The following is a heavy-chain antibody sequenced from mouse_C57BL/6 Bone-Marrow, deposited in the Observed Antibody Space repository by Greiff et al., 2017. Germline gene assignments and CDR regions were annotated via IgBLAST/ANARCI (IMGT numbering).Heavy chain of an antibody. CDR1: GFTFSDYG. J-gene: IGHJ3*01. Sequence: EVKLMESGGGLVKPGGSLKLSCAASGFTFSDYGMHWVRQAPEKGLEWVAYISSGSSTIYYADTVKGRFTISRDNAKNTLFLQMNRLRSEDTAMYYCARWSPFAYWGQGSLVTFSA. CDR2: ISSGSSTI. D-gene: IGHD1-1*02. V-gene: IGHV5-17*01. CDR3: ARWSPFAY.